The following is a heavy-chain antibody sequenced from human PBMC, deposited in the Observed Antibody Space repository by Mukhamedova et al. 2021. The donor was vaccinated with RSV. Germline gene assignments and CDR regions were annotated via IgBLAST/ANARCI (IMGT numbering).Heavy chain of an antibody. Sequence: QAPGQRLEWMGWINPGNDNTKYSEKFQGRVTITRDTSESTAYMELSSLRSEDTAVYYCAVTLTPLTGYYFAFWGQGTLVTV. D-gene: IGHD4-23*01. V-gene: IGHV1-3*01. CDR3: AVTLTPLTGYYFAF. CDR2: INPGNDNT. J-gene: IGHJ4*02.